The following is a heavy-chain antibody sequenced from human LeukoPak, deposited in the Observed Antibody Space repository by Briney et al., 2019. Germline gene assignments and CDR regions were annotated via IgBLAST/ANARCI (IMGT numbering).Heavy chain of an antibody. CDR1: GFTFSSYW. CDR2: IKQDGSEK. CDR3: AREPEGYCSSTSCWEWRRNWFDP. J-gene: IGHJ5*02. V-gene: IGHV3-7*01. Sequence: GGSLRLSCAASGFTFSSYWMSWVRQAPGKGLEWVANIKQDGSEKYYVDSVKGRFTISRDNAKNSLYLQMNSLRAEDTAVYYCAREPEGYCSSTSCWEWRRNWFDPWGQGALVTVSS. D-gene: IGHD2-2*01.